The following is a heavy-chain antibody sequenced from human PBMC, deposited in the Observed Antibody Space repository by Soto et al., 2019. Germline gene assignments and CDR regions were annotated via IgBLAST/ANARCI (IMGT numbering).Heavy chain of an antibody. CDR2: MNPGSGKT. Sequence: QVQFVQSGAEVKEPGASVRVSCKASGYTFINFDISWVRQAAGQGLEWLGWMNPGSGKTGYASKFQGRVAMTRDASTDTSHLELSSLTSDDTAVYYCARMASAGTLNWFDPWGQGTLVTVSS. J-gene: IGHJ5*02. CDR3: ARMASAGTLNWFDP. CDR1: GYTFINFD. V-gene: IGHV1-8*02. D-gene: IGHD6-13*01.